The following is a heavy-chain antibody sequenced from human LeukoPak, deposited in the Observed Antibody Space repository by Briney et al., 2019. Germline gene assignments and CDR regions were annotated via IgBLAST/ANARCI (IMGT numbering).Heavy chain of an antibody. D-gene: IGHD6-19*01. CDR3: ARDSVRVAVAGWSWFDP. V-gene: IGHV4-59*01. Sequence: SETLSLTCTVSGGSISSYYWSWIRQPPGKGLEWIGEINHSGSTNYNPSLKSRVTISVDTSKNQFSLRLSSMTAADTAVYYCARDSVRVAVAGWSWFDPWGQGTLVTVSS. CDR2: INHSGST. J-gene: IGHJ5*02. CDR1: GGSISSYY.